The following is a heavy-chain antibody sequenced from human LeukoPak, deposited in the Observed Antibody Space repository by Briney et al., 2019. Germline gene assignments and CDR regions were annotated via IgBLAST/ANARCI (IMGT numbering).Heavy chain of an antibody. CDR2: ISYDGSNK. D-gene: IGHD1-26*01. CDR1: GFTFSSYA. CDR3: AKRREVGETRDLDY. V-gene: IGHV3-30*04. J-gene: IGHJ4*02. Sequence: GGSLRLSCADSGFTFSSYAMHWVRQAPGKGLEWVAVISYDGSNKYYADSVKGRFTISRDNSKNTLYLQMNSLRDEDTAVYYCAKRREVGETRDLDYWGQGTLVTVSS.